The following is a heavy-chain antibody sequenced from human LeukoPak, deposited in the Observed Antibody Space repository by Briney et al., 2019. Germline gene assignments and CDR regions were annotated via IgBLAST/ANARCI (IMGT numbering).Heavy chain of an antibody. V-gene: IGHV3-74*01. CDR3: GRDLSWGSTDY. CDR2: INHDGSSI. J-gene: IGHJ4*02. Sequence: PGGSLRLSCAASGFVFSNYWMYWVRQAPGRGLVWVSRINHDGSSIGYADFVRGRFTISRDNAKNTLFLQMNSLTVEDTAMYYCGRDLSWGSTDYWGQGTLVTVSS. CDR1: GFVFSNYW. D-gene: IGHD3-16*01.